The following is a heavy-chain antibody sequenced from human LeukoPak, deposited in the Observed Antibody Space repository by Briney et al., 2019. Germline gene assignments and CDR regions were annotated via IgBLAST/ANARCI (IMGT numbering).Heavy chain of an antibody. J-gene: IGHJ3*02. CDR3: ARATYYYDSSGYYCDAFDI. V-gene: IGHV3-21*01. CDR2: ISSSSSYI. D-gene: IGHD3-22*01. CDR1: GFTFSSYS. Sequence: PGGSLRLSCAASGFTFSSYSMNWVRQAPGKGLEWVSSISSSSSYIYYADSVKGRFTISRDNAKNSLYLQMNSLRAEDTAVYYCARATYYYDSSGYYCDAFDIWGQGTMVTVSS.